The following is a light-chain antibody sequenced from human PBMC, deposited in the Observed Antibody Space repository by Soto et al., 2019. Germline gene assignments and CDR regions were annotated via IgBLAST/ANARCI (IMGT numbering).Light chain of an antibody. V-gene: IGKV2-30*02. J-gene: IGKJ2*01. CDR3: MQHSHWPHT. Sequence: DVVMTQSPLSLPVTLGQPASISCRSSQTLVHSDGNTYLNWFQQRPGQSPRRLIFDISNRDSGVPDRLSGSGSVTDFTLKISRVEAEDVGLYYCMQHSHWPHTFGQGTKLEIK. CDR2: DIS. CDR1: QTLVHSDGNTY.